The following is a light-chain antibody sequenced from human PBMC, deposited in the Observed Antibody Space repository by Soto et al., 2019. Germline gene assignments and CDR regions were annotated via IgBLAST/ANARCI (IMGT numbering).Light chain of an antibody. J-gene: IGKJ2*01. CDR2: GAS. Sequence: DIVLTQSPGTLSLSPGERATLSCRASQTVVSRYLAWYQQKPGQAPRLLIYGASNRPGGIPDRFSGSGSGTDFTLTITRLEPEDFAVYFCQHYVSSPYTFGQGTKLEIK. CDR1: QTVVSRY. CDR3: QHYVSSPYT. V-gene: IGKV3-20*01.